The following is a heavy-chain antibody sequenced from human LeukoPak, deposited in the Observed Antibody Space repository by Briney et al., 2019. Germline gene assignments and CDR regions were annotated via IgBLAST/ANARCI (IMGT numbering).Heavy chain of an antibody. CDR3: AREQLVSPYFDY. Sequence: GGSLRLSCAASGFTFSSYGMHWVRQAPGKGLEWEAVIWYDGSNKYYADSVKGRFTISRDNSKNTLYLQMNSLRAEDTAVYYRAREQLVSPYFDYWGQGTLVTVSS. CDR2: IWYDGSNK. D-gene: IGHD6-13*01. V-gene: IGHV3-33*01. CDR1: GFTFSSYG. J-gene: IGHJ4*02.